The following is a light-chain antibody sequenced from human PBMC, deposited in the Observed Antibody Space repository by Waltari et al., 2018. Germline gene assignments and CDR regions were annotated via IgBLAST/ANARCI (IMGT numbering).Light chain of an antibody. CDR1: RSNIAGNY. J-gene: IGLJ3*02. V-gene: IGLV1-51*01. CDR3: ATWDTSLIAGV. Sequence: QSVLTQPPSVSAAPGQKVTISCSGTRSNIAGNYVTGYQQIQGSAPKLLICDNSQRPSGVPDRFSGSKSDSSATLAITGLQTGDEAVYYCATWDTSLIAGVFGGGTTLTVL. CDR2: DNS.